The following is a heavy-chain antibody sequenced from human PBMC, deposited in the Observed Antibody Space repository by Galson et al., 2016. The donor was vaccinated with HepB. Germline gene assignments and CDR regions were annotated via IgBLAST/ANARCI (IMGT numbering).Heavy chain of an antibody. V-gene: IGHV3-21*01. CDR2: ISVSTNYI. CDR3: ARDSIIVGATQDIDY. Sequence: SLRLSCAASGFTFSAYSMNWLRQAPGKGLEWVSSISVSTNYIYYADSVKGRFTISRDNAKNSLYLQMNSLRAGDTAVYYCARDSIIVGATQDIDYWGQGTLVTVSS. CDR1: GFTFSAYS. J-gene: IGHJ4*02. D-gene: IGHD1-26*01.